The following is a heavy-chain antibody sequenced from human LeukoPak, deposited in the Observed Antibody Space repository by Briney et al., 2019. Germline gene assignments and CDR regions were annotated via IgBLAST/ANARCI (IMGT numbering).Heavy chain of an antibody. CDR3: ARGFRYIAAVVWPIDY. D-gene: IGHD6-13*01. CDR1: GYTFTSYG. Sequence: ASVTVSCTASGYTFTSYGISWVRQAPGQGHEWMGWISAYNGNTNYAQKFQGRVTMTTDTSTSIAYMELRSLRSDDTAVYYCARGFRYIAAVVWPIDYWGQGTLVTVSS. J-gene: IGHJ4*02. CDR2: ISAYNGNT. V-gene: IGHV1-18*01.